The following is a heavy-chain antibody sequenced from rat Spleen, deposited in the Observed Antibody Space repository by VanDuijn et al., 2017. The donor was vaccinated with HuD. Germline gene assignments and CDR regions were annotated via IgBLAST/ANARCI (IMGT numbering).Heavy chain of an antibody. D-gene: IGHD5-1*01. J-gene: IGHJ4*01. V-gene: IGHV3-3*01. CDR2: INSAGST. CDR3: ARHSGTARGVMDA. Sequence: EVQLQESGPGLVKPSQSLSLTCSVTGYSITSSYRWNWIRKFPRNKLEWMGYINSAGSTNYNPSLKSRIPITRDTSKNKFFLQVNSVTAEDTATYDCARHSGTARGVMDAWGQGASVTVSS. CDR1: GYSITSSYR.